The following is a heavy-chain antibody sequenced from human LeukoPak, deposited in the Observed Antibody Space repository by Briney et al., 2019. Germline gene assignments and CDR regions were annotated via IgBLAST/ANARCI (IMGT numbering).Heavy chain of an antibody. CDR3: ARTSVGVTPGWFDP. Sequence: ASVKVSCKASGYTFTSYGISWVRQAPGQGLEWMGWISAYNGNTNYAQKLQGRVTMTTDTSTSTAYTELRSLRSDDTAVYYCARTSVGVTPGWFDPWGQGTLVTVSS. J-gene: IGHJ5*02. CDR2: ISAYNGNT. CDR1: GYTFTSYG. V-gene: IGHV1-18*01. D-gene: IGHD1-26*01.